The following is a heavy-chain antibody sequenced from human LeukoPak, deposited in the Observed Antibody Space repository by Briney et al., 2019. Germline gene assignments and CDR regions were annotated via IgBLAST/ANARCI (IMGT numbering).Heavy chain of an antibody. D-gene: IGHD1-1*01. Sequence: ASVKVSCKAYGYTFTGYFIHWVRQAPGQGLEWMGWINPKSGGTNYQQKFQGRVTMTRDTSISTAYMELSRLRSDDTAVYYCARDLSLGAVQRLFGYDYWGQGTLVTVSS. CDR2: INPKSGGT. CDR3: ARDLSLGAVQRLFGYDY. J-gene: IGHJ4*02. CDR1: GYTFTGYF. V-gene: IGHV1-2*02.